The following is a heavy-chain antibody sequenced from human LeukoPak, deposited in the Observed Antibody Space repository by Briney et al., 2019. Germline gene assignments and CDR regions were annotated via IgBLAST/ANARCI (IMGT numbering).Heavy chain of an antibody. CDR1: GFTFSSYA. CDR2: ISGSGGST. CDR3: ASRLLEWSNLDY. D-gene: IGHD3-3*01. Sequence: PGGSLRLSCAASGFTFSSYAMSWVRQAPGKGLEWVSAISGSGGSTYYADSVKGRFTISRDNSKNTLYLQMNSLRAEDTAVYYCASRLLEWSNLDYWGQGTLVTVSS. J-gene: IGHJ4*02. V-gene: IGHV3-23*01.